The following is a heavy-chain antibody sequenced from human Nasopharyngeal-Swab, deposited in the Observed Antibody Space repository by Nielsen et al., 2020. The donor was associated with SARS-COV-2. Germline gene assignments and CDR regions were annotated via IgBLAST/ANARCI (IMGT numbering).Heavy chain of an antibody. V-gene: IGHV5-51*01. CDR2: IYPVDSNT. CDR3: ARPMRPMGHYYFGMDV. Sequence: KVSCKGSGYSFTTYWIGWVRQMPGKGLEWMGTIYPVDSNTRYSPSFQGQVTISVDKYSSTAYLQWSSLKASDTAIYYCARPMRPMGHYYFGMDVWGQGTTVTVSS. D-gene: IGHD1-26*01. CDR1: GYSFTTYW. J-gene: IGHJ6*02.